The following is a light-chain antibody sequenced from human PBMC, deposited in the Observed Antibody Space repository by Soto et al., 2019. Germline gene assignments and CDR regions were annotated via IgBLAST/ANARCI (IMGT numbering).Light chain of an antibody. CDR3: QQFNNYPLT. J-gene: IGKJ4*01. CDR1: QSISSW. V-gene: IGKV1-5*01. CDR2: DAS. Sequence: DIQMTQSPSSLSASVGDRVTITCRASQSISSWLAWYQQMPGKAPKLLIYDASSLESGVPSRFSGSESGTDFTLTISSLQPEDFATYYCQQFNNYPLTFGGGTKV.